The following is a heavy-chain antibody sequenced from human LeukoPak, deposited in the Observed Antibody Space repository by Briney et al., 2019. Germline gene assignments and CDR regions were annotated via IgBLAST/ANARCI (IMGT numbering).Heavy chain of an antibody. CDR3: ANYMSGKGGLDI. J-gene: IGHJ3*02. Sequence: PGGSLRPSCAASGFTVSGNYMSWVRQAPGRGLEWVSIIYSGGSTYYADSVKGRFTISRDNSKNTLYLQMNSLRAEDTAVYYCANYMSGKGGLDIWGQGTMVTVSS. CDR1: GFTVSGNY. V-gene: IGHV3-53*01. CDR2: IYSGGST. D-gene: IGHD1-26*01.